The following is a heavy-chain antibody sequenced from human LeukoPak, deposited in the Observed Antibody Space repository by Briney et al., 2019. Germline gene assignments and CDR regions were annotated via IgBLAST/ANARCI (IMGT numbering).Heavy chain of an antibody. CDR3: AKDKSSGRSASDY. J-gene: IGHJ4*02. CDR1: GFTFSSYA. D-gene: IGHD6-19*01. CDR2: ISGSGGNT. V-gene: IGHV3-23*01. Sequence: GGSLRLSCAASGFTFSSYAMSWVRQAPEKGLEWVSTISGSGGNTYYADSVKGRFTISRDSSKNTLYLQMNSLRAEDTAVYYCAKDKSSGRSASDYWGQGILVTVSS.